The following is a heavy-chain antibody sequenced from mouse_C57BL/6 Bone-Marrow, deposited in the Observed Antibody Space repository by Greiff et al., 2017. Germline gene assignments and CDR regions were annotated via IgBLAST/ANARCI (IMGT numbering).Heavy chain of an antibody. V-gene: IGHV5-17*01. CDR3: ARRRYYYGFDY. J-gene: IGHJ2*01. D-gene: IGHD1-1*01. CDR2: ISSGSSTI. Sequence: EVMLVESGGGLVKPGGSLKLSRAASGFTFSDYGMHWVRQAPEKGLEWVAYISSGSSTIYYADTVKGRFTISRDNAKNTLFLQMTSLRSEDTAMYYCARRRYYYGFDYWGQGTTLTVSS. CDR1: GFTFSDYG.